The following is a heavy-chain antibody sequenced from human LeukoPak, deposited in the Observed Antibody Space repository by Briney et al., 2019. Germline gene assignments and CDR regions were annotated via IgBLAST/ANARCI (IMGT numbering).Heavy chain of an antibody. CDR3: ARGPLTDLFGVVIIPSDP. CDR1: GGSFSDYY. Sequence: PSETLSLTCAVYGGSFSDYYWSWIRQPPGKGVEWIGEINHSGNTNYNPSLKRRVTITVDTSKNQFSLKMSSVTAPDTGVYYCARGPLTDLFGVVIIPSDPWGQGTLVTVSS. D-gene: IGHD3-3*01. CDR2: INHSGNT. J-gene: IGHJ5*02. V-gene: IGHV4-34*01.